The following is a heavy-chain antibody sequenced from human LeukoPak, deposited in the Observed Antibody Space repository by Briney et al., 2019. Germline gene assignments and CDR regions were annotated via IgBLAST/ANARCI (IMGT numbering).Heavy chain of an antibody. D-gene: IGHD3-3*01. Sequence: PSETLSLTCTVSGGSISSYYWSWIRQPPGKGLEWIGHVYYSGNTNYNPSLKSRLTISVDTSKKQFSLKLSSVTAADTAVYYCARQNGRDDFWSGYYSDYWGQGTLVTVSS. V-gene: IGHV4-59*08. J-gene: IGHJ4*02. CDR1: GGSISSYY. CDR2: VYYSGNT. CDR3: ARQNGRDDFWSGYYSDY.